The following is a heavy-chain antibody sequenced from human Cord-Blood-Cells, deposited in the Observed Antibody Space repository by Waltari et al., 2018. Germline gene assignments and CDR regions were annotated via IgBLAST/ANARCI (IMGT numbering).Heavy chain of an antibody. CDR2: IYYSGST. CDR1: GGPISSGGYY. J-gene: IGHJ3*02. Sequence: QVQLQESGPGLVKPSQTLSLTCPVSGGPISSGGYYWSWIRQHPGKGLEWIGYIYYSGSTYYNPSLKSRVTISVDTSKNQFSLKLSSVTAADTAVYYCARRGYDDAFDIWGQGTMVTVSS. CDR3: ARRGYDDAFDI. D-gene: IGHD5-12*01. V-gene: IGHV4-31*03.